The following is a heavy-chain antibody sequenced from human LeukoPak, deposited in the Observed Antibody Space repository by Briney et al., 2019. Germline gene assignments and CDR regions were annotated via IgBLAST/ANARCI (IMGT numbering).Heavy chain of an antibody. CDR2: MYYSGST. D-gene: IGHD4-17*01. Sequence: TSETLSLTCTVSGGSVSSYYWSWIRQPPGKGLEWIGYMYYSGSTNYNPSLKSRVTISVDTSKNQFSLKLSSVTAADTAVYYCARVPTVTFFDYWGQGTLVTVSS. CDR1: GGSVSSYY. CDR3: ARVPTVTFFDY. J-gene: IGHJ4*02. V-gene: IGHV4-59*08.